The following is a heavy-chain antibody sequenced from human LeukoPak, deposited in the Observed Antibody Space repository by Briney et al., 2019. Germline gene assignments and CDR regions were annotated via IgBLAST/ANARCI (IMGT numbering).Heavy chain of an antibody. D-gene: IGHD3-9*01. CDR2: ISAYNGNT. Sequence: ASVKVSCKASGYTFTSYGISWVRQAPGQGLEWMGWISAYNGNTNYAQKLQGRVTMTTDTSTSTAYMELRSLRSDDTAVYYCARGGYYDILTGYSPYGMDVWGQGTTVTVSS. CDR3: ARGGYYDILTGYSPYGMDV. CDR1: GYTFTSYG. J-gene: IGHJ6*02. V-gene: IGHV1-18*01.